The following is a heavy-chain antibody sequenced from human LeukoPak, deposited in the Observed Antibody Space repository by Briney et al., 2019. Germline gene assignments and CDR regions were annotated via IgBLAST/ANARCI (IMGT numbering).Heavy chain of an antibody. CDR3: ARTIEVGATYFDY. V-gene: IGHV3-33*08. Sequence: GGSLRLSCAASGFTFSSYGMHWVRQAPGKGLEWVAVIWYDGSNKYYADSVRGRFTISRDNSKNTLYLQMNSLRAEDTAVYYCARTIEVGATYFDYWGQGTLVTVSS. CDR1: GFTFSSYG. CDR2: IWYDGSNK. D-gene: IGHD1-26*01. J-gene: IGHJ4*02.